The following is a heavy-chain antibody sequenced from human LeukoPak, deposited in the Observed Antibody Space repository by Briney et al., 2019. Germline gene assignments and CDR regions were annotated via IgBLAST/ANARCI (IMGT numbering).Heavy chain of an antibody. CDR2: IVPIFGTA. V-gene: IGHV1-69*05. J-gene: IGHJ2*01. CDR1: GGTFSSYA. CDR3: ARDGRSGSYSHWYFDL. D-gene: IGHD1-26*01. Sequence: SVKVSCKASGGTFSSYAISWVRQAPGQGLEWMGRIVPIFGTANYAQKFQGRVTITTDESTSTAYMELSSLRSEDTAVYYCARDGRSGSYSHWYFDLWGRGTLVTVSS.